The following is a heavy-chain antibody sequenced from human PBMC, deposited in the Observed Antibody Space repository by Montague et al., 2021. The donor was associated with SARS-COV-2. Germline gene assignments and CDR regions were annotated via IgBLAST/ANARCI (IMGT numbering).Heavy chain of an antibody. J-gene: IGHJ3*01. Sequence: SETLSLTCTVSGGSISSSSYYWGWIRQPPGKGLEWIGSIYYSGSTYYNPSLKSRVTISVDTSKNQFSLKLSSVTAADTAVYYCARQENSSGWFKSDAFDFWGQGTMVTVSS. CDR3: ARQENSSGWFKSDAFDF. CDR1: GGSISSSSYY. V-gene: IGHV4-39*01. CDR2: IYYSGST. D-gene: IGHD6-19*01.